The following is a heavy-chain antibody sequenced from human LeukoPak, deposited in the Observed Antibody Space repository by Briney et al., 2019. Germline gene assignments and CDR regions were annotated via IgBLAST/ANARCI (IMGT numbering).Heavy chain of an antibody. V-gene: IGHV3-21*01. CDR1: GFTFSSYS. CDR3: ARPGGRYSSSWYPYYFDY. D-gene: IGHD6-13*01. CDR2: ISSSSSYI. J-gene: IGHJ4*02. Sequence: GGSLRLSCAASGFTFSSYSMNWVRQAPGKGLEWVSSISSSSSYIYYADSVKGRFTISRDNAKNSLYLQMNSLRAEDTAVYYCARPGGRYSSSWYPYYFDYWGQGTLVTVSS.